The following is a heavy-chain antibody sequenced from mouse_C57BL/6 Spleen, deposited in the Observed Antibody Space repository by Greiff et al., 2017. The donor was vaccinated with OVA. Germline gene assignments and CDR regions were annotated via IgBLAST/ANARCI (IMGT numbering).Heavy chain of an antibody. Sequence: QVHVKQSGAELVKPGASVKLSCKASGYTFTSYWMHWVKQRPGRGLEWIGRIDPNSGGTKYNEKFKSKATLTVDKPSSTAYMQLSSLTSEDSAGYYGARWGGGYDGYYDAMDYWGQGTSVTVSS. J-gene: IGHJ4*01. CDR2: IDPNSGGT. CDR1: GYTFTSYW. V-gene: IGHV1-72*01. CDR3: ARWGGGYDGYYDAMDY. D-gene: IGHD2-3*01.